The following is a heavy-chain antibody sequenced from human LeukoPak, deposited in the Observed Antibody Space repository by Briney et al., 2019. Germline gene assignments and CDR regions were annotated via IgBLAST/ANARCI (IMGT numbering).Heavy chain of an antibody. CDR1: GYSISSGYY. Sequence: SETLSLTCAVSGYSISSGYYWGWIRQPPGKGLEWIGSIYHSGSTYYNPSLKSRVTISVDTSKNQFSLKLSSVTAADTAVYYCSRQRYGGNSGPWYFDLWGRGTLVTVSS. CDR2: IYHSGST. CDR3: SRQRYGGNSGPWYFDL. D-gene: IGHD4-23*01. V-gene: IGHV4-38-2*01. J-gene: IGHJ2*01.